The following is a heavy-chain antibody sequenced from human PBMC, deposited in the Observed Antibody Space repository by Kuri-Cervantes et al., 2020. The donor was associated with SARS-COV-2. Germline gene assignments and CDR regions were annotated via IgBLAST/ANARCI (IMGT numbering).Heavy chain of an antibody. CDR1: GFTFDDYG. CDR2: INWNGGST. D-gene: IGHD3-22*01. V-gene: IGHV3-20*04. J-gene: IGHJ4*02. CDR3: ARETYYYDSSGYNFDY. Sequence: GESLKISCAASGFTFDDYGMSWVRQAPGKGLEWVSGINWNGGSTGYADSVKGRFTISRDNAKNSLYLQMNSLRAEDTAVYYCARETYYYDSSGYNFDYWGQGTLVTVSS.